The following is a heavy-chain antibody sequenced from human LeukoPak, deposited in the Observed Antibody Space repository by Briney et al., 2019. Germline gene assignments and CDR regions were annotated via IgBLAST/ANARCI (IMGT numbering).Heavy chain of an antibody. CDR3: ARHTPAPYYGMDV. CDR2: IYYSGST. V-gene: IGHV4-59*01. CDR1: GGSISSYY. Sequence: SETLSLTCTVSGGSISSYYWSWIRQPPGKGLEWIGYIYYSGSTNYNPSLKSRVTISVDTSKNQFSLKLSSVTAADTAVYYCARHTPAPYYGMDVWGQGTTVTVSS. J-gene: IGHJ6*02.